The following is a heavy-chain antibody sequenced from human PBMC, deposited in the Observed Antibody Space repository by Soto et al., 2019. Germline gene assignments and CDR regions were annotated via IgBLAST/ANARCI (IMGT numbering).Heavy chain of an antibody. V-gene: IGHV1-2*02. Sequence: ASVKVSCKASGYTFTGYFMHWVRQAPGQGLEWMGWINPYSGGADYAQSFQGLVTMTRDTSISTVYMELSRLRFDDTAVYYCARVIRGAYYNSPLDIWGQGTVVTVSS. J-gene: IGHJ4*02. CDR3: ARVIRGAYYNSPLDI. CDR1: GYTFTGYF. CDR2: INPYSGGA. D-gene: IGHD3-10*01.